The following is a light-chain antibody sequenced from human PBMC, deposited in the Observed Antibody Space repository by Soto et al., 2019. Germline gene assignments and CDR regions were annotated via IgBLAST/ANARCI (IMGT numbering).Light chain of an antibody. J-gene: IGLJ1*01. CDR2: EVT. CDR1: SSNVGAYDY. Sequence: QPVLTQPASVAGTPGQSITASGTGTSSNVGAYDYVYWYQPHTGKASMLLIYEVTNRSSGVSNRFSGSKCGNTASLTISGLQADDEADYYCNSYTRSTNYVFGTGTRSPS. V-gene: IGLV2-14*01. CDR3: NSYTRSTNYV.